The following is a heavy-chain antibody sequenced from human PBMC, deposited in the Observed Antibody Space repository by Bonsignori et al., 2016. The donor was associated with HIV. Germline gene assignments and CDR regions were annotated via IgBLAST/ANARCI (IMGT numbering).Heavy chain of an antibody. Sequence: GGSLRLSCAASGFTFSSYAMSWVRQAPGKGLEWVSVIYSGGSSTYYADSVKGRFTISRDNSKNTLYLQMNSLRAEDTAVYYCAKDRGMATKTEDAFDIWGQGTMVTVSS. CDR3: AKDRGMATKTEDAFDI. CDR1: GFTFSSYA. CDR2: IYSGGSST. D-gene: IGHD5-24*01. V-gene: IGHV3-23*03. J-gene: IGHJ3*02.